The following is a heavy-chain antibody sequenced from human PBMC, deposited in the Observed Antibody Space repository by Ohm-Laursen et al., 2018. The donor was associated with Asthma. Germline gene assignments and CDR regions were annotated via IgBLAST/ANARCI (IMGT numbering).Heavy chain of an antibody. CDR3: VIAAAASYYYYYGMDV. Sequence: SSVKVSCKAPGGTFSSYAISWVRQAPGQGLEWMGGIIPIFGTANYAQKFQGRVTITADESTSTAYMELSSLRSEDTAVYYCVIAAAASYYYYYGMDVWGQGTTVTVSS. CDR2: IIPIFGTA. CDR1: GGTFSSYA. D-gene: IGHD6-13*01. J-gene: IGHJ6*02. V-gene: IGHV1-69*01.